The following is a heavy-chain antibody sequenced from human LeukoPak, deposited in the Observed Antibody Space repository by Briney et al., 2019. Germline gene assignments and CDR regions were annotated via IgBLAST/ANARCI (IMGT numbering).Heavy chain of an antibody. CDR1: GFTFSNVW. V-gene: IGHV3-15*01. CDR3: TTDLPP. Sequence: KSGGSLRLSCVASGFTFSNVWMAWVRQAPGKGLEWVGRIRSKINGGTTDYAAPVKGRVTISRDDSKRTLYLQMNSLKIADTAVYYCTTDLPPWGQGTLVTVSS. CDR2: IRSKINGGTT. J-gene: IGHJ5*02.